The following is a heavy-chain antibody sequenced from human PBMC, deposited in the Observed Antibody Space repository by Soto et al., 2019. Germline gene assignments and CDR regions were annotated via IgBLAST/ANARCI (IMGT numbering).Heavy chain of an antibody. CDR2: SYHSGST. J-gene: IGHJ4*02. V-gene: IGHV4-39*07. D-gene: IGHD2-21*02. CDR1: GVSISSSRSY. CDR3: ARGGAYCGGDCSDY. Sequence: SETLSLTCTVSGVSISSSRSYWGWIRQPPGRGLEWIGYSYHSGSTYYNPSLKSRVTISVDTSKNQFSLKLSSVTAADTAVYYCARGGAYCGGDCSDYWDQGTLVTVSS.